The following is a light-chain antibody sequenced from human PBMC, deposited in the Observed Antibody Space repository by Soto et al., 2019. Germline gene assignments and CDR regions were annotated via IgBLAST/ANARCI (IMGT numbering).Light chain of an antibody. J-gene: IGLJ1*01. CDR2: DVS. Sequence: QSVLTQPASVSGSPGQSITISCTGTSSDVGGYNYVSWYQQHPGKAPKLMIYDVSNRPSGVSNRFSGSKSGNTASLTISGLQAEDEADYYCSSYTSSILFGTGTKVTVL. V-gene: IGLV2-14*01. CDR1: SSDVGGYNY. CDR3: SSYTSSIL.